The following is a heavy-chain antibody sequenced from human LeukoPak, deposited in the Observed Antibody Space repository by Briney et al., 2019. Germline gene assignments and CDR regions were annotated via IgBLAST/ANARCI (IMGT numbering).Heavy chain of an antibody. J-gene: IGHJ4*02. V-gene: IGHV3-11*06. CDR1: GFTFSDYY. Sequence: GGSLRLSCAASGFTFSDYYMSWIRQAPGKGLEWVSYISSSSSYTNYADSVKGRFTISRDNAKNSLYLQMNSLRAEDTAVYYCARPQGSKDVLRYFDWLSQPAYFDYWGQGTLVTVSS. CDR3: ARPQGSKDVLRYFDWLSQPAYFDY. D-gene: IGHD3-9*01. CDR2: ISSSSSYT.